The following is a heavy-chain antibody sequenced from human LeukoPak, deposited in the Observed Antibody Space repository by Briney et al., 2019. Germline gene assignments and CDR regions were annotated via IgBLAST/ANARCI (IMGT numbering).Heavy chain of an antibody. CDR2: ISSSGSII. Sequence: GGSLRLSCAASGFTLSDYYMSWIRRAPGSGLEWVSYISSSGSIIYYADSVKGRFTISRDSAKNSVYLQMNDLRAEDTAMYYCARDQAQFGPWGQGTLVTVSS. V-gene: IGHV3-11*01. CDR1: GFTLSDYY. CDR3: ARDQAQFGP. J-gene: IGHJ5*02.